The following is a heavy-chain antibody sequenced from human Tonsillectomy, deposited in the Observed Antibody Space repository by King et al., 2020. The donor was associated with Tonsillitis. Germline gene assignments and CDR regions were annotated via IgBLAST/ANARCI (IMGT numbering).Heavy chain of an antibody. Sequence: VQLVESGTEVKKPGASVTVSFKASGNTFTDYYMHWLRQAPGQGLEWMGWNNPDSGGPNYAQKFQGRVTMTRDPSISTAYMDLSRLRSDDTALYYCARDLVGRDAFDIWGQGTMVTVSS. CDR2: NNPDSGGP. CDR3: ARDLVGRDAFDI. D-gene: IGHD1-26*01. V-gene: IGHV1-2*02. CDR1: GNTFTDYY. J-gene: IGHJ3*02.